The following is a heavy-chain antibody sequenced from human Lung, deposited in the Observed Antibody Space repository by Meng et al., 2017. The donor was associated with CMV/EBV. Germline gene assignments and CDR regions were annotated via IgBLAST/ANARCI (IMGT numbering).Heavy chain of an antibody. V-gene: IGHV6-1*01. Sequence: SQXXXLTXAISGDRVSNNSAAWNWIRQAPSRGLEWLGRTYYRYKWSNDYAVSLKSRITINPDTSKNQFSLQLNSMTPDDAAVYYCARSPWTWYFDLWGRGXLVTVSS. CDR2: TYYRYKWSN. D-gene: IGHD3/OR15-3a*01. CDR1: GDRVSNNSAA. CDR3: ARSPWTWYFDL. J-gene: IGHJ2*01.